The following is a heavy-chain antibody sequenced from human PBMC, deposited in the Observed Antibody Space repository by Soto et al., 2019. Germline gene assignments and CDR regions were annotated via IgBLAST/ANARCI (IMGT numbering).Heavy chain of an antibody. CDR2: VSAYNGER. CDR1: GYTFTNYG. Sequence: QVQLVQSGAEVKKPGASVKVSCKASGYTFTNYGINWVRQAPGQGLEWLGWVSAYNGERRYAQRVQARVIQTTDTSTTTAYMELRSLRSDDTAVYYCSRGTSIPASGDYWGQGTLVTVSS. CDR3: SRGTSIPASGDY. J-gene: IGHJ4*01. V-gene: IGHV1-18*01. D-gene: IGHD6-6*01.